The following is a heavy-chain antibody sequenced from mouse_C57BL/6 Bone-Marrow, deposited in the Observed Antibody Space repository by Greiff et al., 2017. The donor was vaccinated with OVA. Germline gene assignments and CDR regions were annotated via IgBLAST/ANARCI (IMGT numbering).Heavy chain of an antibody. J-gene: IGHJ2*01. CDR1: GYSITSGYD. CDR3: ARGYGLDYFDY. V-gene: IGHV3-1*01. Sequence: VQLQQSGPGMVKPSQSLSLTCTVSGYSITSGYDWLWIRHFPGNILEWMGYISYSGSTNYNPSLKSRISITHDTSKNNFFLKLNSVTTEDTATDYCARGYGLDYFDYWGQGTALTVSS. CDR2: ISYSGST. D-gene: IGHD1-2*01.